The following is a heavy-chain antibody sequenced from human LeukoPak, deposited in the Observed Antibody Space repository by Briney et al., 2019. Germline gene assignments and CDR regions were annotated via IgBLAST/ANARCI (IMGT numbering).Heavy chain of an antibody. D-gene: IGHD3-16*01. CDR3: VSRPRGTYYFEY. CDR2: INSDGSTT. CDR1: GFTFSSYW. V-gene: IGHV3-74*01. J-gene: IGHJ4*02. Sequence: PGGSLRLSCAASGFTFSSYWMHWVRQAPGKGLVWVPRINSDGSTTSYADSVKGRFTISRDNAKNSVYLQMNTLRDEDTAVYYCVSRPRGTYYFEYWGQGTLVTASS.